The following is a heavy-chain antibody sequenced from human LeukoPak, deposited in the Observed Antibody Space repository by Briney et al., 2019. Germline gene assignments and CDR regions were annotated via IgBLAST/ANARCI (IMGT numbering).Heavy chain of an antibody. CDR2: ISGSGGST. CDR3: AKDPGAIVVVPAAIRGY. D-gene: IGHD2-2*02. CDR1: GFTFSSYA. V-gene: IGHV3-23*01. J-gene: IGHJ4*02. Sequence: PGGSLRLSCAASGFTFSSYAMSWVRQAPGKGLEWVSAISGSGGSTYYADSVKGRFTISRDNSKNTLYLQMNSLRAEDTAVYYCAKDPGAIVVVPAAIRGYWGQGTLVTVSS.